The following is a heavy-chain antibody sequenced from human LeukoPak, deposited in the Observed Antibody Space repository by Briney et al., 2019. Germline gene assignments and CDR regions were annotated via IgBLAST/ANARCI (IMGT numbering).Heavy chain of an antibody. D-gene: IGHD4-17*01. Sequence: SETLSLTCTVSGGSISSSRYYWAWIRQPPGRGLEWIGSVYYSGNTYYNPSLESRVTISVDTSKNQISLKLTSATATDTALYYCARRGLPVTRYGMDVWGPGTTVTVSS. CDR3: ARRGLPVTRYGMDV. J-gene: IGHJ6*02. V-gene: IGHV4-39*01. CDR1: GGSISSSRYY. CDR2: VYYSGNT.